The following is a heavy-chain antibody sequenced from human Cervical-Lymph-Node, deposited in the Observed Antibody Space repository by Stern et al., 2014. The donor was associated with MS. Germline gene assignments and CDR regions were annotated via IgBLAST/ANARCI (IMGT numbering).Heavy chain of an antibody. D-gene: IGHD2-8*02. V-gene: IGHV4-39*01. CDR1: GDSISSYTHY. CDR3: AKHACTGAACPFDL. CDR2: VYYSGAT. J-gene: IGHJ4*02. Sequence: VQLEESGPGLVKPSETLSLTCAVSGDSISSYTHYWAWIRQPPGKGLEWIGSVYYSGATYYTPSLKSPVTISGDTSKNHFSLGLNSVTAADTAVYYCAKHACTGAACPFDLWGQGTLVTVSS.